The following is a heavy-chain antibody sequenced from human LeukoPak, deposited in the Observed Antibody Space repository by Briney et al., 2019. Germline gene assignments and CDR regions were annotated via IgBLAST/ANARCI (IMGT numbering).Heavy chain of an antibody. CDR2: ILYDGSIK. CDR1: GFTFSNFA. V-gene: IGHV3-30*04. CDR3: AREDMTTVTTRWAFDI. D-gene: IGHD4-17*01. J-gene: IGHJ3*02. Sequence: GGSLRLSCAASGFTFSNFAMHWVRQAPGKGLEWVAVILYDGSIKYYADSVKGRFTISRDNSKNTLYLQMNSLRPEDTAVYYCAREDMTTVTTRWAFDIWGQGSMVTVSS.